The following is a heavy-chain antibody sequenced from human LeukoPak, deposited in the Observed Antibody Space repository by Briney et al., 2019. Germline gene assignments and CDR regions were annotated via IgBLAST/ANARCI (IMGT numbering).Heavy chain of an antibody. J-gene: IGHJ4*02. D-gene: IGHD6-19*01. CDR1: GGSINGYY. V-gene: IGHV4-59*01. Sequence: TSEALSLTCSVSGGSINGYYWTWVRQPPGKGLEWIGQIHYSGRADYNPSLKSRITMSVDTSRNQISLKLSSVTAADTAVYYCARDDGSGWTFFDYWGQGTLVTVSS. CDR3: ARDDGSGWTFFDY. CDR2: IHYSGRA.